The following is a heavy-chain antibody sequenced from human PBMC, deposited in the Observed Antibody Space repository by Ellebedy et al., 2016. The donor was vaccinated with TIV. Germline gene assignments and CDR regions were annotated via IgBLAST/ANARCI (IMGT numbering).Heavy chain of an antibody. D-gene: IGHD3-22*01. V-gene: IGHV3-30*03. J-gene: IGHJ4*02. CDR3: ARRDYYDSSGYDY. Sequence: GESLKISCAASGFTFNTYGMHWVRQAPGKGLEWVAVISYDGSNKYYADFVKGRFTISRDNSKNTVDLQMNSLRAEDTAVYYCARRDYYDSSGYDYWGQGTLVTVSS. CDR1: GFTFNTYG. CDR2: ISYDGSNK.